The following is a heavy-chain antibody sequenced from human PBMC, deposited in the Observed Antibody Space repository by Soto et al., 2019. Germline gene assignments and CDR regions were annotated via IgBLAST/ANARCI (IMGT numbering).Heavy chain of an antibody. Sequence: EVQLVESGGGLVQPGSSLRLSCAASGFTFSASAIHWVRQASGKGLEWVGRVRTKNNNYATTYAASVTGRFTISRDDSRNTAFLHMSSLKTEDTAIYYCASYDNSGYFYLNYWGQGTLVTVSS. CDR1: GFTFSASA. D-gene: IGHD3-22*01. J-gene: IGHJ4*02. CDR2: VRTKNNNYAT. CDR3: ASYDNSGYFYLNY. V-gene: IGHV3-73*02.